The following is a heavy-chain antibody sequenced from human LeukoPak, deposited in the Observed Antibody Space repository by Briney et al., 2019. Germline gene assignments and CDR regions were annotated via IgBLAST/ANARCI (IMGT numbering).Heavy chain of an antibody. V-gene: IGHV3-11*01. CDR3: ARDPEDIVVVVAANFDY. D-gene: IGHD2-15*01. Sequence: GGSPRLSCAASGVIFSDYYMSWIRQAPGKGLEWVSDISSSGSTIYYADSVKGRFTISRDNAKNSLYLQMNSLRAEDTAVYYCARDPEDIVVVVAANFDYWGQGTLVTVSS. J-gene: IGHJ4*02. CDR2: ISSSGSTI. CDR1: GVIFSDYY.